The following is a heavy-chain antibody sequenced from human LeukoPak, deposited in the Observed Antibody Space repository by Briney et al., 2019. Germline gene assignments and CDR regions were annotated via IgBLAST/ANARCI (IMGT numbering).Heavy chain of an antibody. V-gene: IGHV3-48*03. CDR3: ARGSNGGGERWFDY. CDR2: ISRRGDTI. Sequence: PGGSLRLFCAASGLTFSSYEMNWVRRAPGKGLEGVLYISRRGDTIHCADSVKGRFTISRDNAKNSLYLQMNSLRAEDTAVYYCARGSNGGGERWFDYWGQGTLVTVSS. D-gene: IGHD2-21*01. CDR1: GLTFSSYE. J-gene: IGHJ4*02.